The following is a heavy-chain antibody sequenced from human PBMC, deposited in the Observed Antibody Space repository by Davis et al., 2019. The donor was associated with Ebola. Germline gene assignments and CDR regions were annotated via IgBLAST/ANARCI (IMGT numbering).Heavy chain of an antibody. V-gene: IGHV1-8*02. Sequence: AASVHVSCKASGYTFISYDIIWVRQATGQGLEWMGWMNPNSGNTGYAQRFQGRVTMTRNTSISTAYMELSSLRSEDTAGYYCARRIAAGGPVIGYWGQGTLVTVSS. D-gene: IGHD6-13*01. CDR2: MNPNSGNT. J-gene: IGHJ4*02. CDR1: GYTFISYD. CDR3: ARRIAAGGPVIGY.